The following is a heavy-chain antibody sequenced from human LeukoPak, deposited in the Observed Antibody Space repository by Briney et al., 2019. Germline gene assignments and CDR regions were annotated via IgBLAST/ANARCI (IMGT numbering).Heavy chain of an antibody. V-gene: IGHV3-30*02. CDR2: IHSDGNNK. CDR1: GFTFSNYV. J-gene: IGHJ4*02. CDR3: AENHDSSGYQYRFDY. D-gene: IGHD3-22*01. Sequence: PGGSLKLSCAASGFTFSNYVMHWVRQAPGKGLKWVAFIHSDGNNKYYADSVTGRFTVSRDNSKNRLYLQMNSLRAEDTAVYYCAENHDSSGYQYRFDYWGQGTLVTVSS.